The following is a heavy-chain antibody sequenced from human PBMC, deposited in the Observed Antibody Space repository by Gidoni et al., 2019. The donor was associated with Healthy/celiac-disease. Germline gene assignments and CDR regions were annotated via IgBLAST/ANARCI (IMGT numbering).Heavy chain of an antibody. CDR3: ARVFLFGVVID. V-gene: IGHV4-34*01. J-gene: IGHJ4*02. D-gene: IGHD3-3*01. CDR2: INHSGST. Sequence: QVQLQQCGAGLLKPSETLSLTCAVYGGSFSGYYWSWIRHPPGKGLEWIGEINHSGSTNYNPSLKCRVTISVDTSKNQFSLKLSSVTAADTAVYYCARVFLFGVVIDWGQGTLVTVSS. CDR1: GGSFSGYY.